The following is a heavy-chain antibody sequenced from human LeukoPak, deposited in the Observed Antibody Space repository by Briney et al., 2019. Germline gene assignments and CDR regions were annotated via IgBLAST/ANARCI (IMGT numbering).Heavy chain of an antibody. CDR2: ISGSGGST. J-gene: IGHJ4*02. CDR1: GFTFSSYA. Sequence: PGGSLRLSCAASGFTFSSYAMSWVRQAPGKGLEWVSAISGSGGSTYYADSVKGRFTISRDNSKNTLYLQMNSLRAEDTAVYYCANTNPQSKLWFGELPHSGWGQGTLVTVSS. D-gene: IGHD3-10*01. CDR3: ANTNPQSKLWFGELPHSG. V-gene: IGHV3-23*01.